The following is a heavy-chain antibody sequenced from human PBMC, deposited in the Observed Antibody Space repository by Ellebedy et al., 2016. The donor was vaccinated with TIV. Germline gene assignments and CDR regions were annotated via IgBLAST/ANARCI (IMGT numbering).Heavy chain of an antibody. CDR1: GGSINNTNSY. V-gene: IGHV4-39*07. D-gene: IGHD2-21*01. CDR2: IFYTGKT. J-gene: IGHJ4*02. CDR3: AKDTIAVAVGDS. Sequence: MPSETLSLTCTVSGGSINNTNSYWGWVRQPPGKGLEWIGAIFYTGKTYYNPSLKVRVTISVARSKNQFSLNLNSVTAADTAVYFCAKDTIAVAVGDSWGQGTLVTVSS.